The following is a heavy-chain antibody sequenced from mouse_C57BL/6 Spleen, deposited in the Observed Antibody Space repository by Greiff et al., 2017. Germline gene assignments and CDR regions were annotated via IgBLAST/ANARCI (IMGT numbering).Heavy chain of an antibody. J-gene: IGHJ4*01. CDR3: ARDRFHYYGSSYAMDD. D-gene: IGHD1-1*01. CDR2: INPNNGGT. Sequence: EVHVKQSGPELVKPGASVKMSCTASGYTFTDYNMHWVQQTHGKSLEWIGSINPNNGGTSYNQKFKGRATLTVNKSCSTAYMELRSLTSEDSAVYYCARDRFHYYGSSYAMDDWGQGTSVTVSS. V-gene: IGHV1-22*01. CDR1: GYTFTDYN.